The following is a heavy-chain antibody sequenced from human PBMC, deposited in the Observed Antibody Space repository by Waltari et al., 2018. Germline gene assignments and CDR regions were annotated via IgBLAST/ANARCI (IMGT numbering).Heavy chain of an antibody. V-gene: IGHV4-39*01. CDR3: ARKYHSSGYYFLGWFDP. Sequence: QVQLQESGPGLVKPSETLSLTCPVSGDAISRRSSSWGWFRPTPGKGLEWIGGVFYSGSTYYNPSLRSRVTISRDTSKNQFSLKVTSVTAADTAVYYCARKYHSSGYYFLGWFDPWGQGTLVTVSS. CDR2: VFYSGST. D-gene: IGHD3-22*01. CDR1: GDAISRRSSS. J-gene: IGHJ5*02.